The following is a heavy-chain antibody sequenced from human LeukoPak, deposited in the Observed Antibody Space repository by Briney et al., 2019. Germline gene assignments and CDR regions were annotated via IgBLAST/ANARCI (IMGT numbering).Heavy chain of an antibody. CDR1: GFTVSSNY. CDR3: ASFTNGDSREDWFDP. J-gene: IGHJ5*02. CDR2: IYSGGST. Sequence: GGSLRLSCAASGFTVSSNYMSWVRQAPGKGLEWVSVIYSGGSTYYADSVKGRFTISRDNSKNTLYLQMNSLRAEDTAVYYCASFTNGDSREDWFDPWGQGTLVTVSS. V-gene: IGHV3-66*01. D-gene: IGHD4-17*01.